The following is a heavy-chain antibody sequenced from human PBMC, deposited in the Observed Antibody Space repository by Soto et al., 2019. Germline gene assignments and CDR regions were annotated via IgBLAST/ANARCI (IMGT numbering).Heavy chain of an antibody. CDR1: GFTFSSYA. V-gene: IGHV3-23*01. J-gene: IGHJ4*02. CDR3: AKAGSSSGWYLDY. D-gene: IGHD6-19*01. CDR2: ISGSGGST. Sequence: EVQLLESGGGLVQPGGSLRLSCAASGFTFSSYAMSWVRQAPGKGLVWVSAISGSGGSTYYADSVKGRFTISRDNAKHTLYLQMNSLRAEDTAVYDCAKAGSSSGWYLDYWGQGTLVTVSS.